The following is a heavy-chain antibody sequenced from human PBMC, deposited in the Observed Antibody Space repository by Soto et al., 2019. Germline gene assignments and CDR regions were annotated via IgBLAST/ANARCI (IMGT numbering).Heavy chain of an antibody. CDR3: ARRYRITIFGVVTKYYYYYMDV. CDR2: INHSGST. CDR1: GGSFSGYY. Sequence: PSETLSLTCAVYGGSFSGYYWSWIRQPPGKGLEWIGEINHSGSTNYNPSLKSRVTISVDTSKNQFSLKLSSVTAADTAVYYCARRYRITIFGVVTKYYYYYMDVWGKGTTVTVSS. V-gene: IGHV4-34*01. D-gene: IGHD3-3*01. J-gene: IGHJ6*03.